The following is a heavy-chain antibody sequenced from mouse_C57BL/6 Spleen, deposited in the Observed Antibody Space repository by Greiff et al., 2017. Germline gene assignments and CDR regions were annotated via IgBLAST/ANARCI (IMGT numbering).Heavy chain of an antibody. CDR3: ARSHSNYEYFDV. V-gene: IGHV1-82*01. CDR1: GYAFSSSW. D-gene: IGHD2-5*01. CDR2: IYPGDGDT. J-gene: IGHJ1*03. Sequence: QVQLQQSGPELVKPGASVKISCKASGYAFSSSWMNWVKQRPGKGLEWIGRIYPGDGDTTYNGKFKGKATLTADKSSSTAYMQLSSLTSEDSAVYFCARSHSNYEYFDVWGTGTTVTVSS.